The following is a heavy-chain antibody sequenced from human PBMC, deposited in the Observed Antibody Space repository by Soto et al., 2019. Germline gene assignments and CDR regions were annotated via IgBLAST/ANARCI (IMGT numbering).Heavy chain of an antibody. J-gene: IGHJ2*01. CDR2: IFYFGST. CDR1: AGLPRRGY. D-gene: IGHD3-9*01. CDR3: VISYRYVDHRDRHSYPKQSSPDL. V-gene: IGHV4-59*08. Sequence: YSGSAGLPRRGYWRVSRQTLAKKLEWIGYIFYFGSTNYNPSLKSRVTLSIDTSKNQLSLKLSSVTAADTAVYYCVISYRYVDHRDRHSYPKQSSPDL.